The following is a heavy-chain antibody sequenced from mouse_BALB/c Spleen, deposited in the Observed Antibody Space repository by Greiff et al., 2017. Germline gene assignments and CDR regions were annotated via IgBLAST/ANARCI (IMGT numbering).Heavy chain of an antibody. CDR1: GYTFSSYW. CDR3: ARYRDGDSRDYAMDY. V-gene: IGHV1-9*01. J-gene: IGHJ4*01. Sequence: QVQLQQSGAELMKPGASVKISCKATGYTFSSYWIEWVKQRPGHGLEWIGEILPGSGSTNYNEKFKGKATFTADTSSNTAYMQLSSLTSEDSAVYYCARYRDGDSRDYAMDYWGQGTSVTVSS. D-gene: IGHD2-13*01. CDR2: ILPGSGST.